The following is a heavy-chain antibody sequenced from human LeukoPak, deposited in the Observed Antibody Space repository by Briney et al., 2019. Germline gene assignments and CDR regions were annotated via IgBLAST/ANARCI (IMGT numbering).Heavy chain of an antibody. CDR3: AKDNPLDY. D-gene: IGHD1-14*01. Sequence: GGSLRLSCAASGFTFSSYGMHWVRQAPGKGLEWVAFIRYDGSNKLYADSVKGRFTISRDNSKNTLYLHINSLRTEDTAVYYCAKDNPLDYWGQGTLVIASS. CDR2: IRYDGSNK. V-gene: IGHV3-30*02. J-gene: IGHJ4*02. CDR1: GFTFSSYG.